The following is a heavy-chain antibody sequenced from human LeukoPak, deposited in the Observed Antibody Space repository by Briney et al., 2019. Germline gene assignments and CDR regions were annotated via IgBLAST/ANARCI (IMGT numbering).Heavy chain of an antibody. D-gene: IGHD3-22*01. CDR2: IYSGGST. Sequence: GGSLRLSCAASGFTFNNYWMHWVRQAPGKGLEWVSVIYSGGSTYYADSVKGRFTISRDNSKNTLYLQMNSLRAEDTAVYYCARDALSYDSSGYYYGGYFDYWGQGTLVTVSS. V-gene: IGHV3-66*01. CDR3: ARDALSYDSSGYYYGGYFDY. J-gene: IGHJ4*02. CDR1: GFTFNNYW.